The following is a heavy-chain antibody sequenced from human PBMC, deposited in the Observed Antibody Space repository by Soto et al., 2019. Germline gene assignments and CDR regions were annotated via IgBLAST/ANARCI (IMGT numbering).Heavy chain of an antibody. D-gene: IGHD3-10*01. CDR3: AKIPRGLVTHKSDYFDY. CDR1: GFTFSSYA. Sequence: GGSLRLSCAASGFTFSSYAMSWVRQAPGKGLEWVSAISGSGGSTYYADSVKGRFTISRDNSKNTLYLQMNSLRAEDTAVYYCAKIPRGLVTHKSDYFDYWGQGTLVTVSS. V-gene: IGHV3-23*01. J-gene: IGHJ4*02. CDR2: ISGSGGST.